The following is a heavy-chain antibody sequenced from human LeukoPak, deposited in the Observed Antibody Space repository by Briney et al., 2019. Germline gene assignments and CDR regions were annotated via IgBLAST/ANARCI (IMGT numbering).Heavy chain of an antibody. CDR3: ARDGGSGYCSGGSCYRAWSS. CDR2: INHSGST. V-gene: IGHV4-34*01. Sequence: PSETLSLTCSVSDDSITMYYWTWIRQPPGKGLEWIGEINHSGSTNYNPSLKSRVTISVDTSKNQFSLKLSSVTAADTAVYYCARDGGSGYCSGGSCYRAWSSWGQGTLVTVSS. CDR1: DDSITMYY. D-gene: IGHD2-15*01. J-gene: IGHJ4*02.